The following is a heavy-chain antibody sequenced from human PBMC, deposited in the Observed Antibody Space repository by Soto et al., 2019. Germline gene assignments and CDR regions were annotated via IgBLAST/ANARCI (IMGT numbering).Heavy chain of an antibody. V-gene: IGHV4-59*01. CDR3: AKDLESGYSSGWPNLFDP. Sequence: SETLSLTCSVSGGSISRCSWSWIRQPPGKGLEWIGYAYYSGDTGYNPSLQSRVTMAVDTSKNQVSLKLTSVTAEDTAVYYCAKDLESGYSSGWPNLFDPWGQGTLVTVSS. CDR1: GGSISRCS. CDR2: AYYSGDT. D-gene: IGHD6-19*01. J-gene: IGHJ5*02.